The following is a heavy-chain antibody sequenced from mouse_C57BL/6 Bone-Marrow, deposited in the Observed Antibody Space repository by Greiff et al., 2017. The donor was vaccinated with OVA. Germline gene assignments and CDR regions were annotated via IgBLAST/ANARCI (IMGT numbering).Heavy chain of an antibody. CDR3: ARGEGITTDDYAMDY. J-gene: IGHJ4*01. V-gene: IGHV3-6*01. Sequence: EVQRVESGPGLVKPSQSLSLTCSVTGYSITSGYYWNWIRQFPGNKLEWMGYISYDGSNNYNPSLKNRISITRDTSKNQFFLKLNSVTTEDTATYYCARGEGITTDDYAMDYWGQGTSVTVSS. CDR2: ISYDGSN. D-gene: IGHD1-1*01. CDR1: GYSITSGYY.